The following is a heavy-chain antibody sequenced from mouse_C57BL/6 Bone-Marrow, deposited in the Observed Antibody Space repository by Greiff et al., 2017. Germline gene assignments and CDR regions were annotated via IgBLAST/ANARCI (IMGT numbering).Heavy chain of an antibody. CDR1: GFSLTSYG. CDR3: AKKSYMITTGYYYAMDY. V-gene: IGHV2-5*01. D-gene: IGHD2-4*01. J-gene: IGHJ4*01. CDR2: IWRGGST. Sequence: VQLQQSGPGLVQPSQSLSITCTVSGFSLTSYGVHWVRQSPGKGLEWLGVIWRGGSTDYNAAFMSRLSITKDNSKSQVFFKMNSLQADDTAIYYCAKKSYMITTGYYYAMDYWGQGTSVTVSS.